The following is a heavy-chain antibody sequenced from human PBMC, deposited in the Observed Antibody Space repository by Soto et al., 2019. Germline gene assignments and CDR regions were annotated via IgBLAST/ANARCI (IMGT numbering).Heavy chain of an antibody. J-gene: IGHJ4*02. Sequence: SETLSLTCTVSGASISSSYWSWIRQSPERGLEWIAYVYHTGATNYNPSLNSRVTISLDTSKGQFSLNLPSLTTADTAVYFCARGGNRYSNVASGVGGFDYWGQGSLVTVSS. D-gene: IGHD5-12*01. CDR2: VYHTGAT. V-gene: IGHV4-59*01. CDR1: GASISSSY. CDR3: ARGGNRYSNVASGVGGFDY.